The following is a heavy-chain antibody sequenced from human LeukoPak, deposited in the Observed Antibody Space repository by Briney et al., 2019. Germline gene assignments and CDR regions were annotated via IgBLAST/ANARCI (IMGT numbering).Heavy chain of an antibody. CDR2: INHSGST. Sequence: SETLSLTCAVYGGSFSGYYWSWIRQPPGKGLEWIGEINHSGSTNYNPSLKSRVTISVDTSKNQFSLKLSSVTAADTAVYYCAGGPADYNWFDPWGQGTLVTVSS. CDR3: AGGPADYNWFDP. D-gene: IGHD2-2*01. V-gene: IGHV4-34*01. J-gene: IGHJ5*02. CDR1: GGSFSGYY.